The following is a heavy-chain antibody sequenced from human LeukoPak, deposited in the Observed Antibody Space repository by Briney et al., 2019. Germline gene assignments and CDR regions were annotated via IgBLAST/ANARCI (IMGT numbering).Heavy chain of an antibody. CDR2: INPDSGGT. CDR1: GYTFTGYY. CDR3: ARVGSSGEVFDY. J-gene: IGHJ4*02. V-gene: IGHV1-2*02. D-gene: IGHD6-19*01. Sequence: ASVKVSCKASGYTFTGYYIHWVRQAPGQGLEWMGWINPDSGGTNYAQKFQGRVTMTRDTSTSTSYMELSRLRSDDTAVYYCARVGSSGEVFDYWGQGTLVTVSS.